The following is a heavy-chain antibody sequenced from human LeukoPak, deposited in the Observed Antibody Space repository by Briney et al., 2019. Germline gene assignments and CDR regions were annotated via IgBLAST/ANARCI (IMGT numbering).Heavy chain of an antibody. CDR3: ATDDPELWFGELSSYYYGMDV. Sequence: SETLSLTCAVYGGSFSGYYWSWIRQPPGKGLEWIGEINHSGSTIYNPSLKSRVTISVDTSKNQFSLKLSSVTAADTAVYYCATDDPELWFGELSSYYYGMDVWGQGTTVTVSS. CDR2: INHSGST. CDR1: GGSFSGYY. J-gene: IGHJ6*02. D-gene: IGHD3-10*01. V-gene: IGHV4-34*01.